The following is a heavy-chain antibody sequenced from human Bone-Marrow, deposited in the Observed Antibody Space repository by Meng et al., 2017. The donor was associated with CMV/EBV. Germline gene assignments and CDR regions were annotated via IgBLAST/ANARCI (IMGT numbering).Heavy chain of an antibody. V-gene: IGHV1-69*02. Sequence: SVKVSCKASGGTFSSYTISWVRQAPGQGLEWMGRIIPILGIANSAQKFQGRVTITADKSTSTAYMELSSLRSEDTAVYYCARRSYQLLYGYYYYGMDDWGQGTTVTVSS. CDR1: GGTFSSYT. CDR3: ARRSYQLLYGYYYYGMDD. D-gene: IGHD2-2*02. CDR2: IIPILGIA. J-gene: IGHJ6*02.